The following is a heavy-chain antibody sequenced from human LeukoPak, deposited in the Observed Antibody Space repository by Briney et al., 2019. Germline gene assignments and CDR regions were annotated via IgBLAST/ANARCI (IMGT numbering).Heavy chain of an antibody. CDR2: ISSSSSYI. J-gene: IGHJ4*02. V-gene: IGHV3-21*01. CDR1: GFTFSSYS. Sequence: GGSLRLSCAASGFTFSSYSMNWVRQAPGKGLEWVSSISSSSSYIYYADSVKGRFTISRDNAKNSLYLQMYSLRAEDTAVYYCARSPSDYYDSSGYYPDYWGQGTLVTVSS. D-gene: IGHD3-22*01. CDR3: ARSPSDYYDSSGYYPDY.